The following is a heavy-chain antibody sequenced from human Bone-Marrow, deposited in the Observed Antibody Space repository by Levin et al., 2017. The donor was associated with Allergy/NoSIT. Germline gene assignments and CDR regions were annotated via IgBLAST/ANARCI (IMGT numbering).Heavy chain of an antibody. D-gene: IGHD3-16*01. Sequence: SQTLSLPCSVSGASIRGASHYWGWIRQAPGKGLEWIGVVYYSGTTYYNPTLESRATLSEDTSNDQFSLRLRSVTAADTAVYYCARAYFYGLGSFLFYFDFWGQGALVTVSS. J-gene: IGHJ4*02. CDR2: VYYSGTT. CDR3: ARAYFYGLGSFLFYFDF. CDR1: GASIRGASHY. V-gene: IGHV4-39*01.